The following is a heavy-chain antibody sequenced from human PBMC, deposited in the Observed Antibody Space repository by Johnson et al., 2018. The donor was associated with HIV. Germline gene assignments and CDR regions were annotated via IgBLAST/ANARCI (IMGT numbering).Heavy chain of an antibody. CDR3: ARESLLITPRRDDAFDI. J-gene: IGHJ3*02. V-gene: IGHV3-23*04. CDR1: GFTFSSYA. CDR2: ISWNSHIV. D-gene: IGHD6-6*01. Sequence: VQLVESGGGLVQPGGSLRLSCAASGFTFSSYAMSWVRQAPGKGLEWVAGISWNSHIVDYVDSVKGRFTISRDNAKNSLYLQMNSLTAEDTALYYCARESLLITPRRDDAFDIWGQGTMVTVSS.